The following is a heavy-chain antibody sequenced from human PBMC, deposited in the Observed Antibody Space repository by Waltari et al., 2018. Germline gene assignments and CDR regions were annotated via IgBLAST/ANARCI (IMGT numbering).Heavy chain of an antibody. CDR1: GDSMITTYC. D-gene: IGHD2-15*01. Sequence: QLHLQESGPGLVRPSGTLSLTCAVSGDSMITTYCLSWVRQSPQKGLEWIGQVRGDGETNYSPSFANRVTVSSDTSNNLFSLRMTSATAADTAVYYCARDRGRGLYLDTWGPGIQVTVSP. CDR2: VRGDGET. J-gene: IGHJ5*02. V-gene: IGHV4-4*02. CDR3: ARDRGRGLYLDT.